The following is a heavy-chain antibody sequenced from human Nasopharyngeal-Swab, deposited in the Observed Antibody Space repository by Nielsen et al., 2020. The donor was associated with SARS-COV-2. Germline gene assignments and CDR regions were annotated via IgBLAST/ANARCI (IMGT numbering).Heavy chain of an antibody. CDR2: INSDGSST. V-gene: IGHV3-74*01. CDR3: ARPGSSGSYDAFDI. CDR1: GFTFSSYW. J-gene: IGHJ3*02. Sequence: GESLKISCAASGFTFSSYWMHWVRQAPGKGLVWVSRINSDGSSTRDADSVKGRFTISRDNAKNTLYLQMNSLRAEDTAAYYCARPGSSGSYDAFDIWGQGTMVTVSS. D-gene: IGHD6-19*01.